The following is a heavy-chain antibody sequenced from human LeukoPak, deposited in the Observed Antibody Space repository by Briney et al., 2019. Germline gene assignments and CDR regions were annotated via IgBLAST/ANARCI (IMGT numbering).Heavy chain of an antibody. V-gene: IGHV1-46*01. CDR1: GYTFTSYY. Sequence: ASVKVSCKASGYTFTSYYMHWVRQAPGQGLEWMGIINPSGGSTSYAQKFQGRVTMTRDTSTCTVYMELSSLRSEDTAVYYCARADRITISDYWGQGTLVTVSS. D-gene: IGHD3-3*01. J-gene: IGHJ4*02. CDR2: INPSGGST. CDR3: ARADRITISDY.